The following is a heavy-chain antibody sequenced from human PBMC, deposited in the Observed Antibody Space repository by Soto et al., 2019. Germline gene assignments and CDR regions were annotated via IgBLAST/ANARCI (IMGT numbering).Heavy chain of an antibody. V-gene: IGHV3-33*01. CDR3: AREGFNYISSSGSRRAFDI. J-gene: IGHJ3*02. Sequence: QVQLVESGGGVVQPGRSLRLSCAASGFTLSSYGMHWVRQAPGKGLEWVAVIWYDGNNQYYGDSVKGRFTISRDNSKNTLFMQMDSLRAEDTSVYYCAREGFNYISSSGSRRAFDIWGQGTMVTVSS. CDR2: IWYDGNNQ. D-gene: IGHD6-6*01. CDR1: GFTLSSYG.